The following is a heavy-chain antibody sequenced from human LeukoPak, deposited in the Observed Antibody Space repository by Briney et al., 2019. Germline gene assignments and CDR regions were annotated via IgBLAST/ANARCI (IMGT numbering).Heavy chain of an antibody. Sequence: GGSLRLSCAASGFTFSDYYMSWIRQAPGKGLEWASYISSSGSTIYYADSVKGRFTISRDNAKNSLYLQMNSLRAEDTAVYYCARRRAPGAFDIWGQGTMVTVSS. CDR1: GFTFSDYY. J-gene: IGHJ3*02. CDR2: ISSSGSTI. V-gene: IGHV3-11*01. CDR3: ARRRAPGAFDI.